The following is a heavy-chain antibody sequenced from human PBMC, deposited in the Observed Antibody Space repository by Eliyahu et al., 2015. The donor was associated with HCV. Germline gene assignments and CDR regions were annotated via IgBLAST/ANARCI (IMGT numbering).Heavy chain of an antibody. J-gene: IGHJ4*02. Sequence: EVQLLESGGGLVQPGGSLRLSCAASGFTFSNYGMSWVRQTRGKGLEWVSAISTSGGSTYYADSVKGRFTISRDNSKDTLYLQMNSLRAEDTAVYYCARRVGVVIDYWGQGTLVTVSS. D-gene: IGHD3-3*01. CDR1: GFTFSNYG. CDR2: ISTSGGST. CDR3: ARRVGVVIDY. V-gene: IGHV3-23*01.